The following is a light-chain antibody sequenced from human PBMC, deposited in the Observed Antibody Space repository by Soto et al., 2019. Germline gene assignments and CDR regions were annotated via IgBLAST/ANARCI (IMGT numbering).Light chain of an antibody. CDR3: QVWFSSRDLLV. Sequence: QSVLTQPPSASGTPGQRVTISCSGSSSNIGSNYVYWYHQLPGTAPKLVIYRNNQRPSGVPDRISGSKSGTSASLAISGLRSEDEADYYCQVWFSSRDLLVFGGGTKLTVL. CDR2: RNN. CDR1: SSNIGSNY. J-gene: IGLJ3*02. V-gene: IGLV1-47*01.